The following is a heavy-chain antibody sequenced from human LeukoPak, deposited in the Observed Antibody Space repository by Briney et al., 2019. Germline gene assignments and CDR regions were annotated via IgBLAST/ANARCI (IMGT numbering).Heavy chain of an antibody. V-gene: IGHV3-30*18. J-gene: IGHJ4*02. D-gene: IGHD6-13*01. CDR2: ISYDGSNK. CDR3: AKGLGEQQLTPNFDY. Sequence: GGSLRLSCAASGFTFSSHGMHWVRQAPGKGLEWVAVISYDGSNKYYADSVKGRFTISRDNSKNTLYLQMNSLRAEDTAVYYSAKGLGEQQLTPNFDYWGQGTLVTVSS. CDR1: GFTFSSHG.